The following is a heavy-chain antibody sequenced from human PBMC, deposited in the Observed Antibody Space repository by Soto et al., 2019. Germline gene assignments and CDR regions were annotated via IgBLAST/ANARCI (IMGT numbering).Heavy chain of an antibody. V-gene: IGHV3-9*01. CDR3: AKGMNIVAVVTPFDV. D-gene: IGHD2-21*02. J-gene: IGHJ4*02. CDR1: GFTFGDYA. CDR2: ISWNTDNI. Sequence: EVQLVESGGGLVQPGRSLRLSCVASGFTFGDYAMHWVRQAPGKGLEWVAGISWNTDNIGYADSVKGRFTISRDNAGHALYLQMNSLRHEYKAVYYCAKGMNIVAVVTPFDVWGQGDLVTVSS.